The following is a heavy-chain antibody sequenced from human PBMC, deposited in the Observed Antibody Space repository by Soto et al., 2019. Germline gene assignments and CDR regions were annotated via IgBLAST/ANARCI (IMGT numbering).Heavy chain of an antibody. J-gene: IGHJ4*02. CDR2: ISYDGSNK. CDR1: GFTFSSYA. CDR3: ARDSGEFGGVIDLLGFFDY. V-gene: IGHV3-30-3*01. D-gene: IGHD3-16*02. Sequence: GGSLRLSCAASGFTFSSYAMHWVRQAPGKGLEWVAVISYDGSNKYYADSVKGRFTISRDNSKNTLYLQMNSLRAEDTAVYYCARDSGEFGGVIDLLGFFDYWGQGT.